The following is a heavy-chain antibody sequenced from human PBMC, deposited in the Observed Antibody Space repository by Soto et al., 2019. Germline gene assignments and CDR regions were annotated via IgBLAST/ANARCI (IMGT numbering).Heavy chain of an antibody. D-gene: IGHD2-21*02. V-gene: IGHV4-59*01. Sequence: SETLSLTCTVSGGSISSYYWSWIRQPPGKGLEWIGYIYYSGSTNYNPSLKSRVTISVDTSKNQFSLKLSSVTAADTAVYYCARTCGGDCYRAFDIWGQGTMVTVSS. CDR2: IYYSGST. CDR1: GGSISSYY. J-gene: IGHJ3*02. CDR3: ARTCGGDCYRAFDI.